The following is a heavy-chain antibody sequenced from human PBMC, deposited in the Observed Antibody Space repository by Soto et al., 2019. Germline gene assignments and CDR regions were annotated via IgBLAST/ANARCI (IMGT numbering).Heavy chain of an antibody. V-gene: IGHV4-59*01. D-gene: IGHD6-13*01. CDR3: ARAQIIAAADEVYYFDY. CDR1: GGSISSYY. CDR2: IYYSGST. Sequence: SETLSLTCTVSGGSISSYYWSWIRQPPGKGLEWIGYIYYSGSTNYNPSLKSRVTISVDTSKNQFSLKLSSVTAADTAVYYCARAQIIAAADEVYYFDYWGQGTLVTVSS. J-gene: IGHJ4*02.